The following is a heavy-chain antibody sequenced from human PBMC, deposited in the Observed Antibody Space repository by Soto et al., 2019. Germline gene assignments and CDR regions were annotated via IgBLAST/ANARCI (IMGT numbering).Heavy chain of an antibody. Sequence: ASVKVSCKASGGTFSSYAISWVRQAPGQGLEWMGWIIPIYGTANYAQKFQGRVTMTTDTSTSTAYMELRSLRSDDTAVYYCARANGMDVWGQGTTVTVSS. CDR1: GGTFSSYA. CDR3: ARANGMDV. V-gene: IGHV1-69*05. CDR2: IIPIYGTA. J-gene: IGHJ6*02.